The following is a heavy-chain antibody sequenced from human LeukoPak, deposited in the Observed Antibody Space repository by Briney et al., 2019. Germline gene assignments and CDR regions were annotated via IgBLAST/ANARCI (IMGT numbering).Heavy chain of an antibody. Sequence: GGSLRLSCAASGFTFSNAWMSWVRQAPGKGLEWVGRIKSKTDGGTTDYAAPVKGRFTISRDDSKNTLYLQMNRLKIEDTAVYYCTTGPGYSYGFVAFDIWGQGTMATVSS. CDR2: IKSKTDGGTT. V-gene: IGHV3-15*01. CDR3: TTGPGYSYGFVAFDI. CDR1: GFTFSNAW. J-gene: IGHJ3*02. D-gene: IGHD5-18*01.